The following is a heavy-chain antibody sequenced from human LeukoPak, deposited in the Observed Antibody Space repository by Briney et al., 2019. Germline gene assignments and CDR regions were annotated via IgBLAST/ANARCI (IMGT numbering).Heavy chain of an antibody. Sequence: GGSPRLSCAASGFTFSSYAMHWVRQAPGKGLEWVAGISDSGGRTKYADSVKGRFTISRDNSKNTLYLQMNSLRAEDTAVYFCAKRGVVIRVILVGFHKEAYYFDSWGQGALVTVSS. CDR1: GFTFSSYA. CDR3: AKRGVVIRVILVGFHKEAYYFDS. D-gene: IGHD3-22*01. CDR2: ISDSGGRT. V-gene: IGHV3-23*01. J-gene: IGHJ4*02.